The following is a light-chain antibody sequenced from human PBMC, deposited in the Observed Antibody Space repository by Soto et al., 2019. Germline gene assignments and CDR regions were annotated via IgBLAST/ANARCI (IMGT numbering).Light chain of an antibody. V-gene: IGKV3-15*01. CDR3: QQYNNWWT. CDR1: QSVNRN. CDR2: AAS. Sequence: EIVMTQSPATLSVSPGERATLSCSASQSVNRNLAWYQQKPGQAPRLLIYAASTRSTGIPARFSGSGSETEFPIIISSLYSEAFAVYYCQQYNNWWTVGQGTKEEI. J-gene: IGKJ1*01.